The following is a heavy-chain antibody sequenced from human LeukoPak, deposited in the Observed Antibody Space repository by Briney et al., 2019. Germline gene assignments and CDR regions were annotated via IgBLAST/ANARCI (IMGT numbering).Heavy chain of an antibody. Sequence: ASVKVSCKASGYTFTGYYMHWVRQAPGQGLEWMGRINPNSGGTNYAQKFQGRVTMTRDTSISTAYMELSRLRSDDTAVYYCASQIVGATLDAFDIWGQGTMVTVSS. V-gene: IGHV1-2*06. CDR3: ASQIVGATLDAFDI. J-gene: IGHJ3*02. CDR1: GYTFTGYY. D-gene: IGHD1-26*01. CDR2: INPNSGGT.